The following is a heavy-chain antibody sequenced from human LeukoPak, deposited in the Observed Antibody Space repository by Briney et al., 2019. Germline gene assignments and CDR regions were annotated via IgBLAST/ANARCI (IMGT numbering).Heavy chain of an antibody. CDR2: IYYSGST. CDR1: GGSISSYY. Sequence: SETLSLTCTVSGGSISSYYWSWIRQPPGKGLEWIGYIYYSGSTNYNPSLKSRVTISVDTSKNQFSLKLNSVTAADTAVYYCARQRYSYGTFDYWGQGTLVTVSS. J-gene: IGHJ4*02. V-gene: IGHV4-59*08. D-gene: IGHD5-18*01. CDR3: ARQRYSYGTFDY.